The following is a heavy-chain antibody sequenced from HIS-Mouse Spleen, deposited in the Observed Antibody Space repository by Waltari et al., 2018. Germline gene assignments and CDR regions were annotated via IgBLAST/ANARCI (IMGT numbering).Heavy chain of an antibody. Sequence: QLQLQESGPGLVKTSETLSLTCTVSGGSISSSSYYWGWTRPPPGKGLEGIGSIYYRGSTYYNPSLKSRVTISVDTSTNQFSLKLSSVTAADTAVYYCAREIPYSSSWYDWYFDLWGRGTLVTVSS. D-gene: IGHD6-13*01. V-gene: IGHV4-39*07. CDR3: AREIPYSSSWYDWYFDL. CDR1: GGSISSSSYY. CDR2: IYYRGST. J-gene: IGHJ2*01.